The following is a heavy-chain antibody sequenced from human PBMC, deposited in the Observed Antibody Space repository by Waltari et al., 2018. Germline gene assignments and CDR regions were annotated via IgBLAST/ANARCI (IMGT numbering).Heavy chain of an antibody. CDR1: GFTVGGSY. Sequence: EVQLVETGGGLIQPGGSLRLSCAASGFTVGGSYMTWVRQAPGKGLEWVSVIYGDGRTCYADPVKGRFTISRDDSKNTLCLQMSNRRAEDTALYYCARDHGVSYLDGALDIWGQGTMVTVSS. CDR3: ARDHGVSYLDGALDI. V-gene: IGHV3-53*02. J-gene: IGHJ3*02. CDR2: IYGDGRT. D-gene: IGHD1-26*01.